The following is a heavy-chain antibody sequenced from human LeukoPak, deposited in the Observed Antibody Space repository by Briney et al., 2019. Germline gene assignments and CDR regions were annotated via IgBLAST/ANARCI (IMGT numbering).Heavy chain of an antibody. J-gene: IGHJ5*02. CDR3: ATVDWNDLWFDP. D-gene: IGHD1-1*01. V-gene: IGHV1-24*01. CDR2: FDPEDGET. Sequence: GASVKVSCKVSGYTLTELSMHWVRQAPGKGLEWMGGFDPEDGETIYAQKFQGRVTMTEDTPTDTAYMELSSLRSEDTAVYYCATVDWNDLWFDPWGQGTLVTVSS. CDR1: GYTLTELS.